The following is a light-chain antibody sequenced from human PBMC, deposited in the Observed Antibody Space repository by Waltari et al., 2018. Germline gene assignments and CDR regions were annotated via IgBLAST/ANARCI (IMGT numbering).Light chain of an antibody. CDR2: VTS. V-gene: IGLV7-46*01. Sequence: ALLTQAPSLTVSPGGTVSITFGSSTGTVTSGHYPYWFLQKPGQAPRTLLYVTSNKHSLTPARFSGPLLGGKAALTLSGAQPEDEAEYYCLLSYSGARVFGGGTKLTVL. CDR3: LLSYSGARV. CDR1: TGTVTSGHY. J-gene: IGLJ3*02.